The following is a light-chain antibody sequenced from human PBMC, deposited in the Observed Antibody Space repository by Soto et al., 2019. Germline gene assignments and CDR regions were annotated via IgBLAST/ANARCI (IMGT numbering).Light chain of an antibody. Sequence: EIVLTQSPGTLSLSPWERATLSCRASQSVSSYLAWHQQKPGQAPRLLIYDASNRATGIPARFSGSGSGTDFTLTISSLEPEDFAVYYCQQRSNWPPWTFGQGTKVDIK. CDR1: QSVSSY. V-gene: IGKV3-11*01. J-gene: IGKJ1*01. CDR2: DAS. CDR3: QQRSNWPPWT.